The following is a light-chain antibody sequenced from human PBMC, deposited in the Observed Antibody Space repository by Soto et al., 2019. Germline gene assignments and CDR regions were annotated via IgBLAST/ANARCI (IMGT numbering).Light chain of an antibody. Sequence: QLVLTQSPSASASLGASVKLTCTLRSGHSSYAIAWHQQQPEKGPRYLMKLNSDGSHSKGDGIPDRFSGSSSGAERYLTISSLQSEDEADYYCQTWGTGIQDVVFGGGTQLTVL. V-gene: IGLV4-69*01. CDR3: QTWGTGIQDVV. CDR1: SGHSSYA. CDR2: LNSDGSH. J-gene: IGLJ2*01.